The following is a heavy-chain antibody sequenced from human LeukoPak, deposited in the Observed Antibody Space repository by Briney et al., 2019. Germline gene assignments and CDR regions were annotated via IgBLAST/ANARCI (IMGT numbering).Heavy chain of an antibody. Sequence: GGSLRLSCAASGFTFSSYGMSWVRQAPGKGLDWVSATSGSGGSTYYADSVKGRFTISRDNAKNTLYLQMNSLRAEDTAVYYCARGHYGSGSYLFDYWGQGTLVTVSS. V-gene: IGHV3-23*01. D-gene: IGHD3-10*01. J-gene: IGHJ4*02. CDR1: GFTFSSYG. CDR2: TSGSGGST. CDR3: ARGHYGSGSYLFDY.